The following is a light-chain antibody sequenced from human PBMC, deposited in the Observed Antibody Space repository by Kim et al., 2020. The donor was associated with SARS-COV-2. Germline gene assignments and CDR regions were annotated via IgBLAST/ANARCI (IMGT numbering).Light chain of an antibody. Sequence: VSVSPRQTAIIPGSGHKVEQKYASWYQPKPGQSPVLVIYQDTKRPSGIPERFSGSNSGNTATLTISGTQAMDEADYHCQAWDSHVVFGGGTQLTVL. CDR2: QDT. V-gene: IGLV3-1*01. CDR1: KVEQKY. CDR3: QAWDSHVV. J-gene: IGLJ2*01.